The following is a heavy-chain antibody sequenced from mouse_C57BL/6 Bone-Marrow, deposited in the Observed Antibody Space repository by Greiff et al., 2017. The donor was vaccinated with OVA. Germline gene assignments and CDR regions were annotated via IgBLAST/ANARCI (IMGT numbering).Heavy chain of an antibody. Sequence: QVQLQQPGTELVKPGASVKLSCKASGYTFTSYWMHWVKQRPGQGLKWIGNINPSNGGTNYNEKFKSKATLTVDKSSSTAYMQLSSLTSEDSAVYYCARPYYYGSPWYFDVWGTGTTVTVSS. CDR1: GYTFTSYW. CDR3: ARPYYYGSPWYFDV. CDR2: INPSNGGT. J-gene: IGHJ1*03. V-gene: IGHV1-53*01. D-gene: IGHD1-1*01.